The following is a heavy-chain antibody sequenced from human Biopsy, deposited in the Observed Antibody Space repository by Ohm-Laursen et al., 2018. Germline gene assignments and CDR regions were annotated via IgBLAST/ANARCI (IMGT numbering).Heavy chain of an antibody. J-gene: IGHJ4*02. CDR1: TGTFTSYG. V-gene: IGHV1-69*11. CDR3: AREAIGYQLPCDD. D-gene: IGHD2-2*01. CDR2: IIPILRTT. Sequence: ASVKVSCKASTGTFTSYGIIWVRQAPGQGLEWMGRIIPILRTTDYAQTFLGRVTITADSPTSTVDMELTSLTSDDTAVYFCAREAIGYQLPCDDWGQGTLVTVSS.